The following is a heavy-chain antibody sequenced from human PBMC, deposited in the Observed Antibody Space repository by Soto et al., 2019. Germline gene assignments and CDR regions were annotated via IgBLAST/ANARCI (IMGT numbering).Heavy chain of an antibody. D-gene: IGHD3-22*01. CDR2: IIPIFRSA. V-gene: IGHV1-69*01. J-gene: IGHJ4*02. CDR1: GGDFINYG. Sequence: QVQLVQSGAEVKKPGSSVKVSCKASGGDFINYGISWVRQAPGQGLEWMGGIIPIFRSANYAQKFQGRVTIAADESTTTAYMELTTLTSEDTAVYYCARDPYYDGVGYHYESAYWGQGTLVTVSS. CDR3: ARDPYYDGVGYHYESAY.